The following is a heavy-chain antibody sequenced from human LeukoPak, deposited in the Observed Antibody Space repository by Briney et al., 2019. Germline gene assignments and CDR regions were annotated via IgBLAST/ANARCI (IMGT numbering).Heavy chain of an antibody. J-gene: IGHJ4*02. CDR3: ARGDRYYDILTGYYRGGLDGY. D-gene: IGHD3-9*01. Sequence: SETLSLTCTVSGGSVSSGSYYWSWIRQPPGKGLEWIGYIYYSGSTNYNPSLKSRVTISVDTSKNQFSLKLSSVTAADTAVYYCARGDRYYDILTGYYRGGLDGYWGQGTLVTVPS. V-gene: IGHV4-61*01. CDR2: IYYSGST. CDR1: GGSVSSGSYY.